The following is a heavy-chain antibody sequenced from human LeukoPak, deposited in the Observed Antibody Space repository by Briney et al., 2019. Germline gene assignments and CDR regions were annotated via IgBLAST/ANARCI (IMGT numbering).Heavy chain of an antibody. V-gene: IGHV3-11*01. J-gene: IGHJ6*02. CDR3: ARDSGYEPINYYYYYGMDG. CDR1: GFTFSDYY. Sequence: PGGSLRLSCAASGFTFSDYYMSWIRQAPGKGLEWVSYISSSGSTIYYADSVKGRFTISRDNAKNSLYLQMNSLRAEDTAVYYCARDSGYEPINYYYYYGMDGWGQGTTVTVSS. CDR2: ISSSGSTI. D-gene: IGHD5-12*01.